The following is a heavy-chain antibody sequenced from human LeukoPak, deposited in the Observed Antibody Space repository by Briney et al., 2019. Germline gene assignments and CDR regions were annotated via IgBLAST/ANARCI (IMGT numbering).Heavy chain of an antibody. J-gene: IGHJ3*02. Sequence: PSETLSLTCTVSGGSISSYYWSWIRQPPGKGLEWIGYIYYSGSTNYNPSLKSRVTISVDTSKNQFSLKLSSVTAADTAAYYCASIPNDAFDIWGQGTMVTVSS. V-gene: IGHV4-59*01. CDR2: IYYSGST. CDR1: GGSISSYY. CDR3: ASIPNDAFDI.